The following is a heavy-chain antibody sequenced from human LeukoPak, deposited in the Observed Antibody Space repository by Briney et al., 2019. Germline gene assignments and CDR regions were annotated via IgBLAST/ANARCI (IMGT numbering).Heavy chain of an antibody. CDR2: INPNSGGT. D-gene: IGHD6-19*01. V-gene: IGHV1-2*02. Sequence: ASVKVSCKASGGTFSSYAISWVRQAPGQGLEWMGWINPNSGGTNYAQKFQGRVTMTRDTSISTAYMELSRLRSDDTAVYHCARDPGKSSGQPFDYWGQGTLVTVSS. J-gene: IGHJ4*02. CDR3: ARDPGKSSGQPFDY. CDR1: GGTFSSYA.